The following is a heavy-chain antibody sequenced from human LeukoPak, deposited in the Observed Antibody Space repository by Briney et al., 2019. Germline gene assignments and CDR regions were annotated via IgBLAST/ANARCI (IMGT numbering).Heavy chain of an antibody. D-gene: IGHD6-19*01. Sequence: SETLSLTCTVSGGSISSYYWSWIRQPPGKGLEWIGYIYYSGSTYYNPSLKGRVTISVDTSKNQFSLKLSSVTAADTAVYYCARHSSGWYSNAFDIWGQGTMVTVSS. CDR1: GGSISSYY. CDR3: ARHSSGWYSNAFDI. V-gene: IGHV4-59*04. CDR2: IYYSGST. J-gene: IGHJ3*02.